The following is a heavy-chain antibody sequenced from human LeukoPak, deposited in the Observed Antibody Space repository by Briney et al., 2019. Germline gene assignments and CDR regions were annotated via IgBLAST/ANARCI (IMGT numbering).Heavy chain of an antibody. CDR3: ARIKRGYSYGNFDY. J-gene: IGHJ4*02. CDR1: GYTFTGYY. V-gene: IGHV1-8*02. CDR2: MNPNSGNT. Sequence: GASVKVSCKASGYTFTGYYMHWVRQATGQGLEWMGWMNPNSGNTGYAQKFQGRVTMTRNTSISTAYMELSSLRSEDTAVYYCARIKRGYSYGNFDYWGQGTLVTVSS. D-gene: IGHD5-18*01.